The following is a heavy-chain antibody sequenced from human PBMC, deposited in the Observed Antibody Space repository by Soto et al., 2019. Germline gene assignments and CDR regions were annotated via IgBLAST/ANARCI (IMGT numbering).Heavy chain of an antibody. D-gene: IGHD3-10*01. CDR3: ARHNYGSGSTYFDY. CDR1: GGSMSRGDYY. J-gene: IGHJ4*02. CDR2: IYHTGST. V-gene: IGHV4-30-4*02. Sequence: PSETLSLTCTVSGGSMSRGDYYWSWIRQPPGKGLEWIGFIYHTGSTYYSPSLKSRVAISVDTSKNQFSLKLNSMTAADTAVCYCARHNYGSGSTYFDYWGQGTLVTVSS.